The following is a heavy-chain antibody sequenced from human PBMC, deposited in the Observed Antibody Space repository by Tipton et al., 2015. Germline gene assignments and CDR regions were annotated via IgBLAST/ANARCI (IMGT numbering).Heavy chain of an antibody. CDR3: ARLNWGSPRNYFDY. J-gene: IGHJ4*02. Sequence: TLSLTCAVYGGSFSGYYWSWIRQPPGKGLEWIGEINHSGSTNYNPSLKSRVTISVDTSKNQFSLNLSSVTAADTAVYYCARLNWGSPRNYFDYWGRGTLVTVSS. CDR2: INHSGST. D-gene: IGHD7-27*01. CDR1: GGSFSGYY. V-gene: IGHV4-34*01.